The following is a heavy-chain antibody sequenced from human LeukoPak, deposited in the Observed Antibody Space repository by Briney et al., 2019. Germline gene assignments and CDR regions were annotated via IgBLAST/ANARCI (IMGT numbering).Heavy chain of an antibody. CDR1: GYTFTNYY. CDR2: INPSGTST. V-gene: IGHV1-46*01. Sequence: ASVTVSCKTSGYTFTNYYMHWVRQAPGQGLEWMGIINPSGTSTTYAQKFQGRVTMTRDTSTSTDFMELSSLRSEDTAVYYCARHDLGGSFPFDYWGQGTLVTVSS. D-gene: IGHD2-15*01. CDR3: ARHDLGGSFPFDY. J-gene: IGHJ4*02.